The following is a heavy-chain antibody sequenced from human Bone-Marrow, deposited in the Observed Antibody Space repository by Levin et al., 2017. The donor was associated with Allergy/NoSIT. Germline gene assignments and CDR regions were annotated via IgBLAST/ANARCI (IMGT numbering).Heavy chain of an antibody. CDR3: VARSNGMDV. J-gene: IGHJ6*02. V-gene: IGHV3-66*01. Sequence: ASVKVSCGASEFIVRSNYMSWVRQAPGKGLDWVSVIYSGGSAYYADSVKGRFTISRDNSKNTLYLQMNSLRAEDTAVYYCVARSNGMDVWGQGTTVTVSS. CDR2: IYSGGSA. CDR1: EFIVRSNY. D-gene: IGHD5-12*01.